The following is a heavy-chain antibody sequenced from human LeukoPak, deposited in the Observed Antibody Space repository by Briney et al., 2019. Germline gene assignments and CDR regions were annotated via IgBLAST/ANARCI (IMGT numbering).Heavy chain of an antibody. V-gene: IGHV3-21*01. J-gene: IGHJ4*02. Sequence: GGCLRLSCAASGFTLSSYSMNWVRQAAGKGLEWVSSISSSSRYIYYADSLKGRFTICRDNAKKSLYLQMNSLRAEDAAVYYSARSLGVVAGSYKEGFDYWGQGTLVTVSS. CDR3: ARSLGVVAGSYKEGFDY. CDR2: ISSSSRYI. CDR1: GFTLSSYS. D-gene: IGHD1-26*01.